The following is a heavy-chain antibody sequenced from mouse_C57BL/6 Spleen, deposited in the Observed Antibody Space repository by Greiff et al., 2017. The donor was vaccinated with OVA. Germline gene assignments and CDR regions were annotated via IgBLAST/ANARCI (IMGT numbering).Heavy chain of an antibody. CDR1: GYTFTDYN. D-gene: IGHD1-1*01. J-gene: IGHJ1*03. Sequence: EVQLQQSGPELVKPGASVKMSCKASGYTFTDYNMHWVKQSHGKSLEWIGYINPNNGGTSYNQKFKGKATLTVNKSSSTAYMELRSLTSEDSAVYYCASPSYYYGSSNWYFDVWGTGTTVTVSS. V-gene: IGHV1-22*01. CDR3: ASPSYYYGSSNWYFDV. CDR2: INPNNGGT.